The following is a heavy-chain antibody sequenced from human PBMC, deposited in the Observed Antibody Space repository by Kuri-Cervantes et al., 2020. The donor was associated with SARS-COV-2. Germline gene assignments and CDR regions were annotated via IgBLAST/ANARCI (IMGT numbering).Heavy chain of an antibody. CDR2: ISSRNNYI. V-gene: IGHV3-21*01. CDR3: AGENRLNTNYYGSGLNWFDP. Sequence: GESLKISCAASGFTFSIYSMNWVRQAPGKGLEWVSSISSRNNYIYYADSVKGRFTISRDNSKNSLYLQMTSLRAEDSAVYYCAGENRLNTNYYGSGLNWFDPWGQGTLGTVSS. CDR1: GFTFSIYS. J-gene: IGHJ5*02. D-gene: IGHD3-10*01.